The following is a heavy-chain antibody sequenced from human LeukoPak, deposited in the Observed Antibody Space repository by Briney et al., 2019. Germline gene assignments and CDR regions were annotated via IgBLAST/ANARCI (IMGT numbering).Heavy chain of an antibody. CDR2: IYSSGST. CDR3: ARHFGIGGSYANWFDP. J-gene: IGHJ5*02. D-gene: IGHD1-26*01. CDR1: GGSISSDY. V-gene: IGHV4-59*08. Sequence: PSETLSLTCTVSGGSISSDYWSWIRQPPGKGLEWIGYIYSSGSTNYNPSLKSRVTMSLDTSKNQFYLKLSSVTAADTAVYYCARHFGIGGSYANWFDPWGQGTLVTVSS.